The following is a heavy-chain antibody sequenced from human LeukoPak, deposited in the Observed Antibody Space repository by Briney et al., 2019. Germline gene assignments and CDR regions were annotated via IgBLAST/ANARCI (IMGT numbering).Heavy chain of an antibody. J-gene: IGHJ4*02. Sequence: PSETLSLTCSVSTGSISTYYWSWIRQSPGKGLEWIGYIYHGGTTSYNPSLKRRVTISVDSPKNQFFLRLTSLTAADTALYYCARHGGSLDYFDSWGPGSLVMVSS. CDR2: IYHGGTT. V-gene: IGHV4-59*08. D-gene: IGHD2-15*01. CDR3: ARHGGSLDYFDS. CDR1: TGSISTYY.